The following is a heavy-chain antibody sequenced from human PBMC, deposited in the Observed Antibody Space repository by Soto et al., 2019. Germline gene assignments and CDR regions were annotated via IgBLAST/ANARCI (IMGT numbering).Heavy chain of an antibody. CDR1: GFTFSSYW. D-gene: IGHD1-7*01. CDR3: ARDRRLTGTIVYFDY. J-gene: IGHJ4*02. Sequence: GGSLRLSCAASGFTFSSYWMHWVRQAPGKGLVWVSRINSDGSSTSYADSVKGRFTISRDNAKNTLYLQMNSLRAEDTAVYYCARDRRLTGTIVYFDYWGQGTLVTVSS. V-gene: IGHV3-74*01. CDR2: INSDGSST.